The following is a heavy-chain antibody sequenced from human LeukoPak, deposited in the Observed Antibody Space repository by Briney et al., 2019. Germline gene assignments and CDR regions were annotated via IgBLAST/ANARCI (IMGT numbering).Heavy chain of an antibody. D-gene: IGHD3-3*01. J-gene: IGHJ6*03. Sequence: SETLSLTCAVYGGSFSGYYWSWIRQPPGKGLEWIGEINHSGSTNYNPSLKSRVTISVDTSKNQFSLKLSSVTAADTAVYYCARKGITIFGVVTYMGVWGKGTTVTVSS. CDR3: ARKGITIFGVVTYMGV. CDR1: GGSFSGYY. CDR2: INHSGST. V-gene: IGHV4-34*01.